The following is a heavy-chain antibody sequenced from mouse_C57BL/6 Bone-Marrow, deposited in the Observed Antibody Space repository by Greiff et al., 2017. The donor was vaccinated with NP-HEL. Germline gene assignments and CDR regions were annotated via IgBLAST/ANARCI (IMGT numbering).Heavy chain of an antibody. CDR3: AKGDYYGSRRWYFDV. V-gene: IGHV1-76*01. CDR1: GYTFTDYY. CDR2: IYPGSGNT. D-gene: IGHD1-1*01. J-gene: IGHJ1*03. Sequence: VQRVESGAELVRPGASVKLSCKASGYTFTDYYINWVKQRPGQGLEWIARIYPGSGNTYYNEKFKGKATLTAEKSSSTAYMQLSSLTSEDSAVYFCAKGDYYGSRRWYFDVWGTGTTVTVSS.